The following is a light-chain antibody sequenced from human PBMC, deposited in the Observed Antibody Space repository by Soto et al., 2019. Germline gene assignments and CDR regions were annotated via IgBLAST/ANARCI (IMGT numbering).Light chain of an antibody. CDR2: VAS. V-gene: IGKV3-20*01. CDR1: QSVSSSY. CDR3: QQYGSSSPWT. Sequence: EIVLTQSPGTLSLSPGERATLSCRASQSVSSSYLAWYQQKPGQAPRLLIYVASSRATGIPDRFSGSGSGAYFSLPISSLEPEDLAVYYCQQYGSSSPWTFGQGTKVEIK. J-gene: IGKJ1*01.